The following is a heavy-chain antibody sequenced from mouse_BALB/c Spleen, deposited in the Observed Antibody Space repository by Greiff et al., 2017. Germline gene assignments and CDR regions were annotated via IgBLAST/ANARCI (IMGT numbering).Heavy chain of an antibody. CDR2: IYPGSGNT. Sequence: QVQLKESGAELARPGASVKLSCKASGYTFTDYYINWVKQRTGQGLEWIGEIYPGSGNTYYNEKFKGKATLTADKSSSTAYMQLSSLTSEDSAVYFCARGGRYDPYYAMDYWGQGTSVTVSS. CDR3: ARGGRYDPYYAMDY. V-gene: IGHV1-77*01. CDR1: GYTFTDYY. J-gene: IGHJ4*01. D-gene: IGHD2-14*01.